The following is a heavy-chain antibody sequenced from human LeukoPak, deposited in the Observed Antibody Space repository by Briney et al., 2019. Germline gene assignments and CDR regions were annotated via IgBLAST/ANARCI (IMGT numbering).Heavy chain of an antibody. D-gene: IGHD3-10*01. J-gene: IGHJ4*02. CDR3: ARAGDFYVSGSYLGY. CDR1: GGSISSYY. V-gene: IGHV4-59*01. CDR2: SYYTGST. Sequence: SETLSLTCSVSGGSISSYYWSWIRQPPGKGLEWIGYSYYTGSTNYNPSLKSRVTISVDTSKNQFSLKLNSVTAADTAVYYCARAGDFYVSGSYLGYWGQGTLVTVSS.